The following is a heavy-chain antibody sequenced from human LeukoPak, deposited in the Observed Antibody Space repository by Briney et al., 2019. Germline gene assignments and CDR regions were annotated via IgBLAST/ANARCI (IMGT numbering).Heavy chain of an antibody. CDR3: ARVPGIAAAGTLYAFDI. CDR2: IFFSGST. D-gene: IGHD6-13*01. V-gene: IGHV4-59*12. CDR1: GGSISSYY. J-gene: IGHJ3*02. Sequence: PSETLSLTCTVSGGSISSYYWSWIRQPPGKGLEWIGYIFFSGSTNYNPSLKSRVAISVDTSKNQFSLKLSSVTAADTAVYYCARVPGIAAAGTLYAFDIWGQGTMVTVSS.